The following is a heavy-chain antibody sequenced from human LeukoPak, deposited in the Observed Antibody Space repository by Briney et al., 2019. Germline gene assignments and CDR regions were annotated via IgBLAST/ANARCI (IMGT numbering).Heavy chain of an antibody. J-gene: IGHJ4*02. Sequence: ASVKVSCKASGYTFTGYYMHWVRPAPGQGLEWMGWINPNSGGTNYAQKFQGRVTMTRDTSISTAYMELSRLRSDDTAVYYCARGVVVVVAATDPHFGYWGQGTLVTVSS. D-gene: IGHD2-15*01. CDR2: INPNSGGT. CDR3: ARGVVVVVAATDPHFGY. V-gene: IGHV1-2*02. CDR1: GYTFTGYY.